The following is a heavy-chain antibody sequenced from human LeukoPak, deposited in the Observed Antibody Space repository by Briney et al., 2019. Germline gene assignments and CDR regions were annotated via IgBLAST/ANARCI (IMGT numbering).Heavy chain of an antibody. J-gene: IGHJ3*02. Sequence: GVSLRLSCAASGFTFSRYWMTWVRQAPGKGLEWVANIKQDGSEKYYVGPVRGRFTISRDNAKNSLFLQMNSLRAEDTAVYYCARPHSISGDDAFDIWGHGTMVSVSS. D-gene: IGHD3-3*01. CDR3: ARPHSISGDDAFDI. CDR1: GFTFSRYW. CDR2: IKQDGSEK. V-gene: IGHV3-7*01.